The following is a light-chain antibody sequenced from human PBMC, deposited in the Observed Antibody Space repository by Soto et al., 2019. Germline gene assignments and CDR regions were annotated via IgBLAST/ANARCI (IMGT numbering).Light chain of an antibody. V-gene: IGKV3-15*01. CDR2: AAD. CDR3: QQYDTWPPIT. Sequence: EIVMTQSPATLSVSAGESATLSCRASQSIRNYLAWYQQIPGQAPRLLIYAADSRATGVPGRFTGSGSGTVFTLTISSLQPEDSGVYYCQQYDTWPPITFGQGTRLEI. CDR1: QSIRNY. J-gene: IGKJ5*01.